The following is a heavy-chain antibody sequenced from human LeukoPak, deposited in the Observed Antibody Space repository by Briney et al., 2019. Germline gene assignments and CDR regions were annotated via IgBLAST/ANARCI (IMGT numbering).Heavy chain of an antibody. CDR1: GGSFSGYY. J-gene: IGHJ4*02. CDR3: ARGPYGGKEHY. D-gene: IGHD4-17*01. Sequence: PSETLSLTRAVYGGSFSGYYWSWIRQPPGKGLEWIGEINHSGSTNYNPSFKSRVTISVDTSKNQFSLKLSSVTAADTAVYYCARGPYGGKEHYWGQGTLVTVSS. V-gene: IGHV4-34*01. CDR2: INHSGST.